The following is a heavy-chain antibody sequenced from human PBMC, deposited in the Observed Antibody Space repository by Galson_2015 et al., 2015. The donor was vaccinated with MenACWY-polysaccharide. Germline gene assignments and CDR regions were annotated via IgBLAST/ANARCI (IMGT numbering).Heavy chain of an antibody. J-gene: IGHJ4*02. CDR1: GYTFTSYA. CDR2: MNPETGNP. D-gene: IGHD3-10*02. CDR3: ARDPKQYVTALPTGRFDY. Sequence: SVPVSCKASGYTFTSYAMNGVRQAPGQGLEWMVWMNPETGNPTTAQGFTGRALLSFETTVSTAKRKTSSLKAEVTAVYYCARDPKQYVTALPTGRFDYWGQGTLVTVSS. V-gene: IGHV7-4-1*02.